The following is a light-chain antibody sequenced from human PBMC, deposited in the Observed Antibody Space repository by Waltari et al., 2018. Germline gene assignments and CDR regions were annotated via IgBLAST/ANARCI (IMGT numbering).Light chain of an antibody. CDR2: AAS. CDR1: QGISHY. Sequence: DIPMTQSPSSLSASVRARVTITCRASQGISHYLAWYQQKPGKVPKLLIYAASTLQSGVPSRFRGSGSGTDFTLTISSLQPEDVATYYCQKYNSAPWTFGQGTKVEIK. V-gene: IGKV1-27*01. CDR3: QKYNSAPWT. J-gene: IGKJ1*01.